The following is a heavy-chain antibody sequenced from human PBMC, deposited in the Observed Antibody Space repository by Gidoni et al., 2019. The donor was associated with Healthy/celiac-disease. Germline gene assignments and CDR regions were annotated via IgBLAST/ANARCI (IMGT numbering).Heavy chain of an antibody. CDR1: GFTFGDYA. CDR3: TGIAVADGAFDI. Sequence: EVQLVESGGGLVQPGRSLRLSCTASGFTFGDYAMSWFRQAPGKGLEWVGFIRSKAYGGTTEYAASVKGRFTISRDDSKSIAYLQMNSLKTEDTAVYYCTGIAVADGAFDIWGQGTMVTVSS. J-gene: IGHJ3*02. D-gene: IGHD6-19*01. CDR2: IRSKAYGGTT. V-gene: IGHV3-49*03.